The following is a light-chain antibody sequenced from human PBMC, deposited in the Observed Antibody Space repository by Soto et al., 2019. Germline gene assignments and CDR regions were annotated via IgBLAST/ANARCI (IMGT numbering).Light chain of an antibody. CDR3: LQYSSSPGT. V-gene: IGKV3-20*01. J-gene: IGKJ1*01. CDR2: GAS. Sequence: EIVLALSPGTLSLSPGERATLSCRASQSASSSYLAWYQQKPGQAPRLLIYGASSRATGIPDRFSGSGSGTDFTLTISRLEPEDFVVYYCLQYSSSPGTFGQGTKLEIK. CDR1: QSASSSY.